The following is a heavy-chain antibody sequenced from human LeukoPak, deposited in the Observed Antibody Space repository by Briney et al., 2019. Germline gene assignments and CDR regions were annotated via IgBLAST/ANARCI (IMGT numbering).Heavy chain of an antibody. CDR1: GFTVTSNY. CDR3: ARLRRGWSDNYYYFGMDI. J-gene: IGHJ6*02. Sequence: SGGSLRLSCAASGFTVTSNYMSWVRQAPGKGLEFISIIYSGGSTSYADSVKGRFTLSRHNSKNTVYLQMNSLRAEDTAVYYCARLRRGWSDNYYYFGMDIWGQGTTVTVSS. D-gene: IGHD3-9*01. V-gene: IGHV3-53*04. CDR2: IYSGGST.